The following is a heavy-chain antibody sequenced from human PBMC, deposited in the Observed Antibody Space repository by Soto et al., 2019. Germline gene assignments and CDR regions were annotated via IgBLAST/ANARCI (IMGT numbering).Heavy chain of an antibody. CDR2: ISGSGGST. V-gene: IGHV3-23*01. CDR3: ASRGSGSYYDY. J-gene: IGHJ4*02. CDR1: GFTFSSYA. D-gene: IGHD1-26*01. Sequence: EVQLLESGGGLVQPGGSLRLSCAASGFTFSSYAMRWVRQAPVKGLEWVSAISGSGGSTYYADSVKGRFTISRDNSKNTLYLHMNSLRAEDTAVYYCASRGSGSYYDYWGQGTLVTVSS.